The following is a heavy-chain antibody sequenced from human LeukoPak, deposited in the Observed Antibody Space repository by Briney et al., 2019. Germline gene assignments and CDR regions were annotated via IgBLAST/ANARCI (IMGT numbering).Heavy chain of an antibody. D-gene: IGHD2/OR15-2a*01. CDR3: ASGCKSAVRFDL. CDR2: IYYSGST. V-gene: IGHV4-30-4*01. J-gene: IGHJ2*01. CDR1: GGSITSGNG. Sequence: SGTLSLTCAVSGGSITSGNGWSWVRQPPGKGLEWIGYIYYSGSTYYNPSLKSRVTISVDTSKNQFSLKLSSVTAADTAVYYCASGCKSAVRFDLWGRGTLVTASS.